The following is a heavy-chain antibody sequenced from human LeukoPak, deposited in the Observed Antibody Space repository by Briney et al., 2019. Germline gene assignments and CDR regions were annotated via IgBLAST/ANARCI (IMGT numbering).Heavy chain of an antibody. CDR2: INHSGST. D-gene: IGHD3-10*01. Sequence: SETLSLTCAVYGGSFSGYYWSWIRQPPGKGLEWIGEINHSGSTNYNPSLKSRVTISVDTSKNKFSLKLSSVTAADTAVYYCARVLLWFGELSPNWFDPWGQGTLVTVSS. CDR3: ARVLLWFGELSPNWFDP. J-gene: IGHJ5*02. CDR1: GGSFSGYY. V-gene: IGHV4-34*01.